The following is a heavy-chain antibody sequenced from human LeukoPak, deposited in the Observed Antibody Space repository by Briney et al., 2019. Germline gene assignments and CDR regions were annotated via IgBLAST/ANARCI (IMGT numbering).Heavy chain of an antibody. J-gene: IGHJ5*02. Sequence: SETLSLTCTVSGGSISSYYWSWIRQPAGKGLEWIGRIYTSGSTNYNPSLKSRVTMSVDTSKNQFSLKLSSVTAADTAVYYCARGHCSGGSCYWYWFDPWGQGTLVTVSS. CDR2: IYTSGST. D-gene: IGHD2-15*01. V-gene: IGHV4-4*07. CDR3: ARGHCSGGSCYWYWFDP. CDR1: GGSISSYY.